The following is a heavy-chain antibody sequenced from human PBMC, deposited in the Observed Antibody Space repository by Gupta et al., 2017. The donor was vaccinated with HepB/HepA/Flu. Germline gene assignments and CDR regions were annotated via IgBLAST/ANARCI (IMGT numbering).Heavy chain of an antibody. CDR3: ARSLFRNFYCGMDV. V-gene: IGHV3-49*04. J-gene: IGHJ6*02. CDR1: GFSFGDYA. CDR2: IRSQAYGGTT. Sequence: EVQLVESGGGLVQPGRSLRLSCTASGFSFGDYAMYWVRGAPGKGLEWVGFIRSQAYGGTTEYAASVKGRFTISRDDSKSIAYLQMNSLKTEDTAVYYCARSLFRNFYCGMDVWGQGTTVTVSS.